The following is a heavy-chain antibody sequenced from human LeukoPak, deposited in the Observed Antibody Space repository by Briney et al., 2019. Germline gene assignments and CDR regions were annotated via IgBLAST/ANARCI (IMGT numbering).Heavy chain of an antibody. V-gene: IGHV1-2*02. D-gene: IGHD6-6*01. J-gene: IGHJ6*03. CDR3: ARDGYSSSSYYYMDV. Sequence: ASVKVSCKASGYTFTGYYMHWVRQAPGQGLEWMGWINPNSGGTNYAQKFQGRVTMTRDTSISTAYMELSRLRSDDTAVYYCARDGYSSSSYYYMDVWGKGTTVTFSS. CDR1: GYTFTGYY. CDR2: INPNSGGT.